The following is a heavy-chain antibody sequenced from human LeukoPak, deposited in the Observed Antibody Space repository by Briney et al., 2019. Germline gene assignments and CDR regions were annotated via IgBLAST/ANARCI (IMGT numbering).Heavy chain of an antibody. CDR2: INHRGST. CDR3: ARGQVPSARGHNWFDP. J-gene: IGHJ5*02. V-gene: IGHV4-34*01. CDR1: GWSFNDYY. Sequence: SETLSLTCAVYGWSFNDYYWNWIRQPPGKGLEWIGEINHRGSTNYNPSLKNRVTISVDTSKNQFSLELTSLAAADTAVYYCARGQVPSARGHNWFDPWGQGTLVTVSS.